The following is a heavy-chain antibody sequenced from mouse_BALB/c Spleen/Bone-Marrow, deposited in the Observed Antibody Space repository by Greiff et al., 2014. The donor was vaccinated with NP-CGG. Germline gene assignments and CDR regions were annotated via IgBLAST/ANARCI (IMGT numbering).Heavy chain of an antibody. J-gene: IGHJ4*01. CDR2: ISSGSSTI. V-gene: IGHV5-17*02. D-gene: IGHD3-3*01. CDR1: GFTFSSFG. CDR3: TRSGTLGAMDY. Sequence: QSGGSRKLSCAASGFTFSSFGMHWVRQAPEKGLEWVAYISSGSSTIYYADTMKGRFTISRDNPKNTLFLQMTSLRSEDTAMYYCTRSGTLGAMDYWGQGTSVTVSS.